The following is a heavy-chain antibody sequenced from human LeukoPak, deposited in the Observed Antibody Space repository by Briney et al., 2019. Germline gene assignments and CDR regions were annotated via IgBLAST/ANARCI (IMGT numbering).Heavy chain of an antibody. V-gene: IGHV1-18*01. CDR2: ISAYNGNT. Sequence: GASVKVSCKASGYTFTSYGISWVRQAPGQGLEWMGWISAYNGNTNYAQKLQGRATMTTDTSTSTAYMELRSLRSDDTAVYYCARAQDYDFWSGSHGDFDYWGQGTLVTVSS. CDR1: GYTFTSYG. J-gene: IGHJ4*02. D-gene: IGHD3-3*01. CDR3: ARAQDYDFWSGSHGDFDY.